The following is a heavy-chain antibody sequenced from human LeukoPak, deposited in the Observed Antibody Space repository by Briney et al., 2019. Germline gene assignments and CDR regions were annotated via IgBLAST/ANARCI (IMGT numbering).Heavy chain of an antibody. CDR3: AKGRGSGYASRMSDY. D-gene: IGHD5-12*01. CDR1: GFTFSSYS. Sequence: GGSLRLSCAASGFTFSSYSMNWVRQAPGKGLEWVSSISSSSSYIYYADSVKGRFTISRDNAKNSLYLQMNSLRAEDTAVYYCAKGRGSGYASRMSDYWGQGTLVTVSS. CDR2: ISSSSSYI. J-gene: IGHJ4*02. V-gene: IGHV3-21*04.